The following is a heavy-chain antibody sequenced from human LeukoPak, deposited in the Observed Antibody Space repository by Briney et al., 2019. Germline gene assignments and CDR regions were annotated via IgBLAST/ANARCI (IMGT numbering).Heavy chain of an antibody. J-gene: IGHJ5*02. D-gene: IGHD6-19*01. CDR3: ATFTVAGSGGQEGWFDP. CDR1: GGSFSGYY. V-gene: IGHV4-34*01. Sequence: PSETLSLTCAVYGGSFSGYYWSWIRQPPGKGLEWIGEINHSGSTNYNPSLKSRVTISVDTSKNQFPLKLSSVTAADTAVYYCATFTVAGSGGQEGWFDPWGQGTLVTVSS. CDR2: INHSGST.